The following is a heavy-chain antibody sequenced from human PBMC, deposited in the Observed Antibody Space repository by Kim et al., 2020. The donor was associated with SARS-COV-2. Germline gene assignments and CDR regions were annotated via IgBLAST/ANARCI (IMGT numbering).Heavy chain of an antibody. J-gene: IGHJ4*02. V-gene: IGHV1-3*01. CDR3: ARVTFGGVHDY. Sequence: TKYSQKFQGRVTITRDTSASTAYMELSSLRSEDTAVYYCARVTFGGVHDYWGQGTLVTVSS. D-gene: IGHD3-16*01. CDR2: T.